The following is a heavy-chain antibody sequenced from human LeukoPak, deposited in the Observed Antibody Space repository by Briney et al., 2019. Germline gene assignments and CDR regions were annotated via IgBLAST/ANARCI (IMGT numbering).Heavy chain of an antibody. CDR2: ISYDGSNK. CDR3: AKDIGISIAAAGRAFDY. J-gene: IGHJ4*02. CDR1: GFTFSSYG. D-gene: IGHD6-13*01. V-gene: IGHV3-30*18. Sequence: PGGSLRLSCAASGFTFSSYGMHWVRQAPGKGLEWVAVISYDGSNKYYADSVKGRFTISRDNAKNSLYLQMNSLRAEDTALYYCAKDIGISIAAAGRAFDYWGQGTLVTVSS.